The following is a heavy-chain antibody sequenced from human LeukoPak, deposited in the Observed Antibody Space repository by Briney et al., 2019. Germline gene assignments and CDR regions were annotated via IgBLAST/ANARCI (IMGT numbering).Heavy chain of an antibody. CDR1: GFTFSSYG. D-gene: IGHD1-26*01. CDR3: VRDRGTYRPIDY. J-gene: IGHJ4*02. CDR2: ISISGGTT. V-gene: IGHV3-48*03. Sequence: QSGGSLRLSCATFGFTFSSYGMTWVRQAPGKGLEWVSTISISGGTTYYADSVKGRFTISRDNAQNSLYLQMNSLRAEDTAIYYCVRDRGTYRPIDYWGQGTLVTVSS.